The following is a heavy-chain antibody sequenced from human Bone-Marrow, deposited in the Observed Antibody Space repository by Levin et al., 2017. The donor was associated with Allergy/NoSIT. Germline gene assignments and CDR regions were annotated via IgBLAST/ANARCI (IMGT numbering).Heavy chain of an antibody. V-gene: IGHV3-21*01. Sequence: KAGGSLRLSCAASGFTFSSSAMSWVRQAPGKGLEWVSSISSSGTDMYNADSVKGRFTISRDNAKNSLNLQMSSLRAEDTAVYYCARGIIGDVRVAHKEAFDIWGQGTMVTVSS. J-gene: IGHJ3*02. CDR1: GFTFSSSA. CDR2: ISSSGTDM. D-gene: IGHD2/OR15-2a*01. CDR3: ARGIIGDVRVAHKEAFDI.